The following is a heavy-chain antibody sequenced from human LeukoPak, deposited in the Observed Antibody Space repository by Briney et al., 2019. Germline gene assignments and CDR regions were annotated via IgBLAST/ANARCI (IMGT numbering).Heavy chain of an antibody. J-gene: IGHJ4*02. V-gene: IGHV1-46*03. D-gene: IGHD3-10*01. CDR3: ARDDIDYGSGSYMDY. CDR1: GYTFTSYY. CDR2: INPSGGST. Sequence: ASVKVSCKASGYTFTSYYMHWVRQAPGQGLEWMGIINPSGGSTSYAQKFQGRVTMTRDTSTSTVYMEPSSLRSEDTAVYYCARDDIDYGSGSYMDYWGQGTLVTVSS.